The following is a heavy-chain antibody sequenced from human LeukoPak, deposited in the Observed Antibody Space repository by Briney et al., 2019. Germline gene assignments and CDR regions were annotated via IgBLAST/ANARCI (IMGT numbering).Heavy chain of an antibody. V-gene: IGHV3-23*01. J-gene: IGHJ4*02. Sequence: GGSLRLSCAASGFAFSSYAMSWVRQAPGKGMEWVSVTSGSGGNPYYADSVKGRFTISRDNSKNTLYLHMNSLRVEDTAVYFCARARIAAPLLDYWGQGTLVTVSS. D-gene: IGHD6-13*01. CDR2: TSGSGGNP. CDR1: GFAFSSYA. CDR3: ARARIAAPLLDY.